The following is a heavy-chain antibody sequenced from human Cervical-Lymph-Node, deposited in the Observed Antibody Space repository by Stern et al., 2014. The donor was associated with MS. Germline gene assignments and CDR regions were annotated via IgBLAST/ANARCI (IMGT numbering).Heavy chain of an antibody. D-gene: IGHD4-17*01. CDR3: ARDFTTVTAFGMDL. CDR1: GGTFSSYG. CDR2: SIAVLGTS. J-gene: IGHJ6*02. Sequence: QVQLVQSGAEVKKPGSSVKVSCKASGGTFSSYGITWVRQAPGQGLEWMGGSIAVLGTSKYAQKFQGRVTIIADESTHTSYMELSSLTSEDTAVYYCARDFTTVTAFGMDLWGQGTTVIVSS. V-gene: IGHV1-69*01.